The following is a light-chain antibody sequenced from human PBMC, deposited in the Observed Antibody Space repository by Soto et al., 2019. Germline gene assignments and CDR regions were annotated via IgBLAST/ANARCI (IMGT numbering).Light chain of an antibody. Sequence: DIQMTQSPSTLSSSVGDRVTMTCRASQSISSWLAWYQQKTGKAPKLLIYKASTLESGVPSRFSGSGSGTEFTLTISSLQPDDFATYYCQQYNSYPYTFGQGTKLEIK. CDR1: QSISSW. CDR3: QQYNSYPYT. CDR2: KAS. V-gene: IGKV1-5*03. J-gene: IGKJ2*01.